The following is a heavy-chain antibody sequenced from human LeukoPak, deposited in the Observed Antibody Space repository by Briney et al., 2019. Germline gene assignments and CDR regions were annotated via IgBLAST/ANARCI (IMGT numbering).Heavy chain of an antibody. D-gene: IGHD3/OR15-3a*01. CDR3: ARRWTGENAFDI. Sequence: SGTLSLTCTVSGGSISGLPWSWIRQSAGKGLEWIGIIYSTGGSNYNPSLKSRVTMSLNTSTNRFSLTLTSVTAADTALYFCARRWTGENAFDIWGQGTMVTVAS. J-gene: IGHJ3*02. V-gene: IGHV4-4*07. CDR1: GGSISGLP. CDR2: IYSTGGS.